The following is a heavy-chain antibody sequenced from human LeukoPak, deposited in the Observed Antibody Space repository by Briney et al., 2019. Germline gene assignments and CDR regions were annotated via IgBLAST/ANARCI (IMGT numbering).Heavy chain of an antibody. CDR2: IYYSGIT. Sequence: SETLSLTCTVSGGSISGSTYYWRCIRQPPGKGLEWIRSIYYSGITYYNPSLKSRVSISVDTSKNQFSLKLSTVSAADTAVYYCAVNIWSGYYQGIWGQGTMVTVSS. CDR3: AVNIWSGYYQGI. J-gene: IGHJ3*02. CDR1: GGSISGSTYY. D-gene: IGHD3-3*01. V-gene: IGHV4-39*01.